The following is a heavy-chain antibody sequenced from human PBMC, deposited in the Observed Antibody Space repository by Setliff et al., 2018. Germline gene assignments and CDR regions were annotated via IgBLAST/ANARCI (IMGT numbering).Heavy chain of an antibody. CDR3: ARDGVFYAMDV. J-gene: IGHJ6*02. Sequence: PRLSCAASGFSFSYYYMSWVRQAPGKGLEWLSKISGDGITIYYADSVRGRFTISRDNAKDSLYLQMNSLRAEDTALYYCARDGVFYAMDVWGRGTTVTVSS. D-gene: IGHD3-10*01. V-gene: IGHV3-11*04. CDR2: ISGDGITI. CDR1: GFSFSYYY.